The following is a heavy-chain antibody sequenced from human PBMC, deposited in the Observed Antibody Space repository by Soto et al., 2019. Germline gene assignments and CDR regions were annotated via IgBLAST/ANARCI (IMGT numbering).Heavy chain of an antibody. D-gene: IGHD3-10*01. CDR2: ISAGNDNT. V-gene: IGHV1-3*01. CDR1: GYTFTTYP. Sequence: QVYLVQSGAEVKEPGASVNVSCKASGYTFTTYPMHWVRQAPGQRLEWMGWISAGNDNTEYSQKFRGRVTITRDTSASTAHMELSSLRSEDTAVYYCARGVMVRGLNYYAMDVWGQGTTVTVSS. J-gene: IGHJ6*02. CDR3: ARGVMVRGLNYYAMDV.